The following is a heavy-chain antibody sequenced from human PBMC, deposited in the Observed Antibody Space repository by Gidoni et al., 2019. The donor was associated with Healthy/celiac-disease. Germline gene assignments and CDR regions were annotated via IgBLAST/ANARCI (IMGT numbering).Heavy chain of an antibody. CDR3: AKDRSIAVAGAFDY. V-gene: IGHV3-9*01. CDR2: ISWNSGSI. CDR1: GFTFVDYA. D-gene: IGHD6-19*01. J-gene: IGHJ4*02. Sequence: EVQLVESGGVLVQPGRSLRLSCAASGFTFVDYAMHWVRQAPGKGLKWVSGISWNSGSIGYADSVKGRFTISRDNAKNSMYLQMNSLRAEDTALYYCAKDRSIAVAGAFDYWGQGTLVTVSS.